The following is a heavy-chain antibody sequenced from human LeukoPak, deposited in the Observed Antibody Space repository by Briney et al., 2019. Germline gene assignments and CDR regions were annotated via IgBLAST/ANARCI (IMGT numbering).Heavy chain of an antibody. V-gene: IGHV1-46*01. CDR1: GYTFTSYY. D-gene: IGHD6-13*01. CDR3: ARDHLDAFYGSISN. CDR2: INPSGGST. J-gene: IGHJ4*02. Sequence: ASVKVSCKASGYTFTSYYMHWVRQAPGQGLEWVGIINPSGGSTSYAQKFQGRVTMTRDTSTSIAYMELRSLRSDDTAVYYCARDHLDAFYGSISNWGQGTLVTVSS.